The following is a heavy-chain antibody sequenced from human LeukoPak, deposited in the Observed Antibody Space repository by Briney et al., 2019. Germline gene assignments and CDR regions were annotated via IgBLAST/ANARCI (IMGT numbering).Heavy chain of an antibody. CDR1: GYTFTSYG. J-gene: IGHJ6*03. Sequence: GASVKVSCKASGYTFTSYGISWVRQAPGQGLEWMGWISAYNGNTNYAQKLQGRVTMTTDTSTSTAYMELRSLRSEDTAVYYCASGSTYYDFWSGYLFSFYYYYMDVWGKGTTVTVSS. CDR3: ASGSTYYDFWSGYLFSFYYYYMDV. CDR2: ISAYNGNT. D-gene: IGHD3-3*01. V-gene: IGHV1-18*01.